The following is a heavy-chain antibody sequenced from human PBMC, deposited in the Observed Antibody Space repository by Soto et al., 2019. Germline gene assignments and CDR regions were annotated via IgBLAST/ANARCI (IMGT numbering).Heavy chain of an antibody. V-gene: IGHV1-69*13. CDR1: GGTFSSYA. Sequence: ASVKVSCKASGGTFSSYAISWVRQAPGQGLEWMGGIIPIFGTANYAQKFQGRVTITADESTSTAYMELSSLRSEDTAVYYCANQLWFGESPIPKAFDYWGQGTLVTVSS. CDR2: IIPIFGTA. CDR3: ANQLWFGESPIPKAFDY. D-gene: IGHD3-10*01. J-gene: IGHJ4*02.